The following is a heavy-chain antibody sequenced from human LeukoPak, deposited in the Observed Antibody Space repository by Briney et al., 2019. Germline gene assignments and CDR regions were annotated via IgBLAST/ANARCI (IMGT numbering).Heavy chain of an antibody. CDR3: AKDSMDTAMVDY. J-gene: IGHJ4*02. Sequence: GGSLRLSCAASGFTFSSYGMHWVRQAPGKGVEGVAVISYDGSNKYYADSVKGRFTISRDNSKNTLYLQMNSLRAEDTAVYYCAKDSMDTAMVDYWGQGTLVTVSS. CDR2: ISYDGSNK. CDR1: GFTFSSYG. D-gene: IGHD5-18*01. V-gene: IGHV3-30*18.